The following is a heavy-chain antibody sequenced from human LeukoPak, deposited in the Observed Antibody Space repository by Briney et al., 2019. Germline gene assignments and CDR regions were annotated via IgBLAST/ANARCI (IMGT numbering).Heavy chain of an antibody. CDR2: INSDGSST. CDR3: ARVATTSSKWSLDY. CDR1: GFTFSAYW. J-gene: IGHJ4*02. Sequence: GGSLRLSCAASGFTFSAYWMHWVRQSPGKGLVWVSRINSDGSSTDYADSVKGRFTISRDIAKSTLYLQMNSLRAEDTAVYYYARVATTSSKWSLDYWGQGTLVTVSS. D-gene: IGHD2-2*01. V-gene: IGHV3-74*01.